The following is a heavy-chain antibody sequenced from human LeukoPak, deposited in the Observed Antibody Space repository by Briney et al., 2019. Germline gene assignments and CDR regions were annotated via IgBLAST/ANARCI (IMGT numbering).Heavy chain of an antibody. CDR1: GYRFTSYW. Sequence: GXSLKISCKGSGYRFTSYWIVWVRQMPGKGLEGMGIIYPGDSDTRYSPSFQGQVTISADKSISTAYLQWSSLKASDTAMYYCARRNGYYMDVWGKGTTVTVSS. J-gene: IGHJ6*03. V-gene: IGHV5-51*01. CDR3: ARRNGYYMDV. D-gene: IGHD2-8*01. CDR2: IYPGDSDT.